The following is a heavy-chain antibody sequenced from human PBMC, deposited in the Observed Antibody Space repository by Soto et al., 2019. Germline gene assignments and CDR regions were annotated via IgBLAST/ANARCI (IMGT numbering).Heavy chain of an antibody. D-gene: IGHD3-16*01. J-gene: IGHJ4*02. Sequence: QLQLQESGPGLVKPSETLSLTCTVSGGSISSSSYYWGWICQPPGKGLGWIGSIYYSGSTYYNPSLESRITISLDTSTKQFSLKLSSVTAADTAVYYCARLIPRGGDWGQGTLVTVSS. CDR2: IYYSGST. CDR3: ARLIPRGGD. CDR1: GGSISSSSYY. V-gene: IGHV4-39*01.